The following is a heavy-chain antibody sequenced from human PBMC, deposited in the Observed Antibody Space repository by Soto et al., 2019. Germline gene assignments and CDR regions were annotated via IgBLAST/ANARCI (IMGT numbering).Heavy chain of an antibody. CDR1: GYTFTSYY. Sequence: QVQLVQSGAEVKKPGASVKVSCKASGYTFTSYYMHWVRQAPGQGLEWMGIINPSSGSASYAQKFQGRVTLTWDTSTSIVYMELSSLRSEDTAVYYCASSQPKYGSGSYYNRPYSYYYGMDVWGQGTTVTFSS. V-gene: IGHV1-46*01. CDR2: INPSSGSA. J-gene: IGHJ6*02. D-gene: IGHD3-10*01. CDR3: ASSQPKYGSGSYYNRPYSYYYGMDV.